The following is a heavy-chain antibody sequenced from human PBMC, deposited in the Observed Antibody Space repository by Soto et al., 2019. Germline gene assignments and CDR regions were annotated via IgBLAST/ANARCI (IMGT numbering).Heavy chain of an antibody. D-gene: IGHD3-3*01. CDR1: GGTFSSYT. V-gene: IGHV1-69*04. J-gene: IGHJ6*03. Sequence: KVSCKASGGTFSSYTISWVRQAPGQGLEWMGRIIPILGIANYAQKFQGRVTITADKSTSTAYMELSSLRSEDTAVYYCARDREYVFFARDSYYYYMDVWGKGTTVTVAS. CDR2: IIPILGIA. CDR3: ARDREYVFFARDSYYYYMDV.